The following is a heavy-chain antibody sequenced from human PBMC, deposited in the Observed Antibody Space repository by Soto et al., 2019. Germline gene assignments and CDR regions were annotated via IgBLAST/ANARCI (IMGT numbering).Heavy chain of an antibody. V-gene: IGHV3-53*01. D-gene: IGHD6-6*01. CDR1: GFTVSSNY. CDR2: IYSGGST. CDR3: ARIDSSSAEAAEYYYYGMDV. J-gene: IGHJ6*02. Sequence: VGSLRLSGAASGFTVSSNYMSWVSQAPGKGLEWVSVIYSGGSTYYADSVKGRFTISRDNSKNTLYLQMNSLRAEDTAVYYCARIDSSSAEAAEYYYYGMDVWGQGTTVTVSS.